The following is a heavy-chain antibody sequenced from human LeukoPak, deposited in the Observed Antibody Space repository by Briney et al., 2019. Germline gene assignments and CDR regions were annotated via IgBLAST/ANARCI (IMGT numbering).Heavy chain of an antibody. J-gene: IGHJ4*02. V-gene: IGHV4-31*03. CDR2: IYYSGST. CDR3: ARGLWELPFDY. D-gene: IGHD1-26*01. Sequence: SETLSLTCTVSGGSISSGGHYWSWIRQHPGKGLEWIGYIYYSGSTYYNPSLKSRVTISVDTSKNQFSLKLSSVTAADTAVYYCARGLWELPFDYWGQGTLVTVSS. CDR1: GGSISSGGHY.